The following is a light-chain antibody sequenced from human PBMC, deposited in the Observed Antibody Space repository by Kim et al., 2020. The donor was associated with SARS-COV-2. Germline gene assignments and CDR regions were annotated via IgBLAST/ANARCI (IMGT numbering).Light chain of an antibody. CDR2: DDN. CDR3: GTWDGSLSAVV. V-gene: IGLV1-51*01. Sequence: QSVLTQPPSVSGAPGQRVTISCTGSSSNIGAGYDVHWYQQLPGTAPTLLIYDDNKRPSGIPDRISGSKSGSSATLGITGLQTGDEADYYCGTWDGSLSAVVFGGGTQLTVL. CDR1: SSNIGAGYD. J-gene: IGLJ2*01.